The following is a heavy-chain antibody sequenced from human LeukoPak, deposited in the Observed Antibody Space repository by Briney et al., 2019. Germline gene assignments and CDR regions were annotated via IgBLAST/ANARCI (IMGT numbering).Heavy chain of an antibody. CDR1: GYTFTSYG. CDR3: ARIRVSRLGRRGPKTDYYYYGMDV. D-gene: IGHD1-1*01. V-gene: IGHV1-18*01. J-gene: IGHJ6*02. Sequence: ASVKVSGKASGYTFTSYGISWVRQAPGQGLEWMGWISAYNGNTNYAQKLQGRVTMITDTSTSAAYMELRSLRSDDTAVYYCARIRVSRLGRRGPKTDYYYYGMDVWGQGTTVTVSS. CDR2: ISAYNGNT.